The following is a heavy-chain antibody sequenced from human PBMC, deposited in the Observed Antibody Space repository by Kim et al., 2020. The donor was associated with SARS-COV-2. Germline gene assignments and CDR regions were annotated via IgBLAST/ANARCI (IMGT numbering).Heavy chain of an antibody. V-gene: IGHV4-39*01. CDR3: ARHSRECGGDCYSGWYFDL. CDR1: GGSISSSSYY. J-gene: IGHJ2*01. Sequence: SETLSLTCTVSGGSISSSSYYWGWIRQPPGKGLEWIGSIYYSGSTYYNPSLKSRVTISVDTSKNQFSLKLSSVTAADTAVYYCARHSRECGGDCYSGWYFDLWGRGTLVTVSS. CDR2: IYYSGST. D-gene: IGHD2-21*02.